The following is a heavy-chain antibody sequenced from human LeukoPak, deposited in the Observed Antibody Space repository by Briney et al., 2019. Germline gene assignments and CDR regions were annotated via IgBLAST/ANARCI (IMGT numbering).Heavy chain of an antibody. D-gene: IGHD6-19*01. Sequence: GGSLRLSCAASGFTFSIYAMSWVRQAPGKGLEWVSAISGSGGSTYYADSVKGRFTISRDNSKNTLYLQMNSLRAEDTAVYYCASSGDSGWYYDYYYGMDVWGQGTTVTVPS. V-gene: IGHV3-23*01. CDR2: ISGSGGST. J-gene: IGHJ6*02. CDR3: ASSGDSGWYYDYYYGMDV. CDR1: GFTFSIYA.